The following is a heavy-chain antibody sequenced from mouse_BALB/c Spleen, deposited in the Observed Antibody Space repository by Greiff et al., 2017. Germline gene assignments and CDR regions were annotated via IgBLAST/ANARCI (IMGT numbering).Heavy chain of an antibody. D-gene: IGHD1-1*01. V-gene: IGHV1-87*01. Sequence: LEESGAELARPGASVKLSCKASGYTFTSYWMQWVKQRPGQGLEWIGAIYPGDGDTRYTQKFKGKATLTADKSSSTAYMQLSSLASEDSAVYYCARDYGSSFDYWGQGTTLTVSS. CDR1: GYTFTSYW. J-gene: IGHJ2*01. CDR2: IYPGDGDT. CDR3: ARDYGSSFDY.